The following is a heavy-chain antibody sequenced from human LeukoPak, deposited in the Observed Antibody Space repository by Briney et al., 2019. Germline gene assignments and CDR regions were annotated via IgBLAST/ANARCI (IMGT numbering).Heavy chain of an antibody. CDR3: ARRTDSGSYNWFDH. CDR2: IQNSDT. D-gene: IGHD1-26*01. CDR1: GGSISTYH. J-gene: IGHJ5*02. V-gene: IGHV4-4*07. Sequence: SETLSLTRTVSGGSISTYHWNWIRQPAGKGLEWIGRIQNSDTNYNPSLKSRVIISVDTSKKQFSLELSSVTAADTAVYYCARRTDSGSYNWFDHWGQGTLVTVSS.